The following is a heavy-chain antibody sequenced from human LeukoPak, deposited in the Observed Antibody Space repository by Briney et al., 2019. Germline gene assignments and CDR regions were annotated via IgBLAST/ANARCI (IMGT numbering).Heavy chain of an antibody. D-gene: IGHD3-22*01. Sequence: SVKVSCKASGGTFSSYAISWVRQAPGQGLEWMGGIIPIFGTANCAQKFQGRVTITTDESTSTAYMELSSLRSEDTAVYYCAKGYYYDSSGYSSPDAFDIWGQGTMVTVSS. V-gene: IGHV1-69*05. CDR3: AKGYYYDSSGYSSPDAFDI. CDR1: GGTFSSYA. CDR2: IIPIFGTA. J-gene: IGHJ3*02.